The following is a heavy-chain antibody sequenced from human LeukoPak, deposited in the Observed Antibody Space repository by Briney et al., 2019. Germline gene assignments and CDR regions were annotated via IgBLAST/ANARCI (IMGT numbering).Heavy chain of an antibody. CDR2: INHSGST. Sequence: SETLSLTCAVYGGSFSGYYWSWIRQPPGKGLEWIGEINHSGSTNYNPSLKSRVTISVDTSKNQFSLKLSSVTAADTAVYYCARSGYSYGPHYWGQGTLVTVSS. V-gene: IGHV4-34*01. CDR1: GGSFSGYY. CDR3: ARSGYSYGPHY. D-gene: IGHD5-18*01. J-gene: IGHJ4*02.